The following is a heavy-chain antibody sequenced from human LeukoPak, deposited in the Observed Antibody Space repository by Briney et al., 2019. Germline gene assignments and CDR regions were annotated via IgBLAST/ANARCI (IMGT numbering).Heavy chain of an antibody. CDR3: AKGLRSSSWYEFDY. Sequence: GGSLRLSCAASGFTFSSYAMSWVRQAPGKGLEWVSAISGSGGSTYYTDSVKGRFTISRDNSKNTLYLQMNSLRAEDTAVYYCAKGLRSSSWYEFDYWGQGTLVTVSS. CDR1: GFTFSSYA. V-gene: IGHV3-23*01. CDR2: ISGSGGST. J-gene: IGHJ4*02. D-gene: IGHD6-13*01.